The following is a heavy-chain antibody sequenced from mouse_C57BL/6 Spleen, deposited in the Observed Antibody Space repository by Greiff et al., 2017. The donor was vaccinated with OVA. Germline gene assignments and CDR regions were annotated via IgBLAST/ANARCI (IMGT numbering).Heavy chain of an antibody. J-gene: IGHJ4*01. CDR3: ARGYSNYYYAMDY. CDR1: GYTFTDYY. Sequence: QVQLKESGAELVRPGASVKLSCKASGYTFTDYYINWVKQRPGQGLEWIARIYPGSGNTYYNEKFKGKATLTAEKSSSTAYMQLSSLTSEDSAVYFCARGYSNYYYAMDYWGQGTSVTVSS. CDR2: IYPGSGNT. V-gene: IGHV1-76*01. D-gene: IGHD2-5*01.